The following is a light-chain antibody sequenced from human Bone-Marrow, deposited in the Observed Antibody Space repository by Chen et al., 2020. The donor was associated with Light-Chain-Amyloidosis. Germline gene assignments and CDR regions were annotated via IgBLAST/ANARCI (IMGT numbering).Light chain of an antibody. CDR1: DLPTKY. Sequence: PGQTARITCSGDDLPTKYAYWYQQKPGRAPVLVIHRDTERPSGISERFSGSSSGTTATLTISGVQAEDEADYHCQSADSSGTYEVIFGGGTKLTVL. V-gene: IGLV3-25*03. J-gene: IGLJ2*01. CDR3: QSADSSGTYEVI. CDR2: RDT.